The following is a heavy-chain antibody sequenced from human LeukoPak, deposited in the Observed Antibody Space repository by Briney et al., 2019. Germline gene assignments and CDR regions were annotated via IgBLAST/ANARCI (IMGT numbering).Heavy chain of an antibody. CDR1: GFTVSSNY. V-gene: IGHV3-66*01. D-gene: IGHD3-22*01. J-gene: IGHJ3*02. CDR2: IYSGGST. Sequence: PGGSLRLSCAASGFTVSSNYMSWVRQAPGKGLEWVSVIYSGGSTYYADSVKGRFTISRDNSKNTLYLQMNSLGAEDTAVYYCARGYYDSSGYPRMGSAFDIWGQGTMVTVSS. CDR3: ARGYYDSSGYPRMGSAFDI.